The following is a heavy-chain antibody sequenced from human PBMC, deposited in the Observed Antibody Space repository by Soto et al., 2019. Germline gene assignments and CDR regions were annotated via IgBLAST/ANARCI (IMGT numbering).Heavy chain of an antibody. J-gene: IGHJ5*02. CDR2: IYHSGST. V-gene: IGHV4-38-2*01. D-gene: IGHD3-3*01. CDR1: GYSISSGYY. CDR3: ARGLITIFGYEGNWFDP. Sequence: SETLSLTCAVSGYSISSGYYWGWIRQPPGKGLEWIGSIYHSGSTYYNPSLKSRVTISVDTSKNQFSLKLSSVTAADTAVYYCARGLITIFGYEGNWFDPWGQGTLVTVSS.